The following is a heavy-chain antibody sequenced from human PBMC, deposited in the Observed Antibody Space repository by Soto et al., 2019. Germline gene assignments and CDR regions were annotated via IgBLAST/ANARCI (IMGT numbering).Heavy chain of an antibody. CDR3: ARDQTDSGGYSDS. D-gene: IGHD3-22*01. J-gene: IGHJ4*02. CDR2: IIPIFGTA. Sequence: GASVKVSCKASGGTFSSYAISWVRQAPGQGLEWMGGIIPIFGTANYAQKFQGRVTITADESKNTVYLQVSKLRAEDTAVYFCARDQTDSGGYSDSWGQGTLVTVSS. CDR1: GGTFSSYA. V-gene: IGHV1-69*13.